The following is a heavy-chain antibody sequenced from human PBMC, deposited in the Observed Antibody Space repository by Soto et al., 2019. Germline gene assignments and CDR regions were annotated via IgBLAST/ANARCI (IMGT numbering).Heavy chain of an antibody. CDR1: GGSISSRSYY. J-gene: IGHJ4*02. CDR2: IYYSGST. Sequence: QLQLQESGPGLVKPSETLSLTCIVSGGSISSRSYYWGWIRQPPGMGLEWIGNIYYSGSTYYNPSLKSRVTISVDTSKTQFSLKLSSVTAADTAVYYCARQPDYYGSGTSFDYWGQGILVTVSS. CDR3: ARQPDYYGSGTSFDY. D-gene: IGHD3-10*01. V-gene: IGHV4-39*01.